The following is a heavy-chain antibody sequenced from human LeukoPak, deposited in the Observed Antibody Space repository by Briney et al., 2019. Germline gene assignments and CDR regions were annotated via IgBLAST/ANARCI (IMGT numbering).Heavy chain of an antibody. CDR2: ISAYNGNT. Sequence: ASVKVSCKASGYTFTSYGISWVRQAPGQGLEWMGWISAYNGNTNYAQKLQGRVTMTTDTSTSTAYMELRSLRSDDTAVYYCARDYYDSSGYFLRGDYWGQGNLVTVSS. V-gene: IGHV1-18*01. CDR1: GYTFTSYG. CDR3: ARDYYDSSGYFLRGDY. D-gene: IGHD3-22*01. J-gene: IGHJ4*02.